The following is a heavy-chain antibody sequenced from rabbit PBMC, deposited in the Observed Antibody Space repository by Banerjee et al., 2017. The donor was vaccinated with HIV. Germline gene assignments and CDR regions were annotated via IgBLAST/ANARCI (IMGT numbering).Heavy chain of an antibody. V-gene: IGHV1S40*01. CDR1: GFSFSSGYY. CDR2: IDTGSGNT. J-gene: IGHJ4*01. CDR3: ARDYINGYTDYVFNL. D-gene: IGHD6-1*01. Sequence: QSLEESGGDLVKPGASLTLTCTASGFSFSSGYYMCWVRQAPGKGLEWIACIDTGSGNTYYASWAKGRFAISKTSSTTVTLQMTSLTAADTATYFCARDYINGYTDYVFNLWGQGTLVTVS.